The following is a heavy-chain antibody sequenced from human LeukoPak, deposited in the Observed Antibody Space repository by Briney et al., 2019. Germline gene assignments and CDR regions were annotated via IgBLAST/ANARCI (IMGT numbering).Heavy chain of an antibody. CDR2: TYSDVNT. CDR3: ARKNDLFNAAFAI. D-gene: IGHD1-1*01. V-gene: IGHV3-53*01. CDR1: GFTVSSNY. J-gene: IGHJ3*02. Sequence: SGGSLRLSCAASGFTVSSNYMSWVRQAPGKGLEWVSITYSDVNTNYADSVKGRFTISRDNSKNTLSLQMNSLRAEDTAVYYCARKNDLFNAAFAIWGQGTVVTVSS.